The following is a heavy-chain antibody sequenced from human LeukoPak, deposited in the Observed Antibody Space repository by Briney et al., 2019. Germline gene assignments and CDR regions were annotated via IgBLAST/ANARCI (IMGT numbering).Heavy chain of an antibody. V-gene: IGHV3-74*01. CDR2: INSDGTST. D-gene: IGHD4-23*01. Sequence: PGGSLRLSCAPSGFTSSSYWMHWVREAPGKGLVWVSRINSDGTSTHYADSVKGRFTISRDNAKNTLYLQMNTLRAEDTAVYYCARVNYGGNSFSDYWGQGTLVTVSS. CDR1: GFTSSSYW. J-gene: IGHJ4*02. CDR3: ARVNYGGNSFSDY.